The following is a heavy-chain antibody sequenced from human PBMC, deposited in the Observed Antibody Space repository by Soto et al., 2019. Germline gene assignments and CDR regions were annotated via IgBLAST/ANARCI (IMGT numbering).Heavy chain of an antibody. Sequence: SETLSLTCAVYGGSFSGYYWSWIRQPPGKGLEWIGEINHSGSTNYNPSLKSRVTISVGTSKNQFSLKLSSVTAADTAVYYCAGLTSNIVVVPAAVKDYYYYGMDVWGQGTTVTVSS. CDR2: INHSGST. J-gene: IGHJ6*02. V-gene: IGHV4-34*01. CDR1: GGSFSGYY. D-gene: IGHD2-2*01. CDR3: AGLTSNIVVVPAAVKDYYYYGMDV.